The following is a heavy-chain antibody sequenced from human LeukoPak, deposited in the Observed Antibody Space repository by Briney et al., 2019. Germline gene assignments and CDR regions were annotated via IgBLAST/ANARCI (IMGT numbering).Heavy chain of an antibody. CDR2: IYYSGST. V-gene: IGHV4-39*01. CDR3: ARAMGKSYYFDY. D-gene: IGHD1-26*01. CDR1: GGSISSSSYY. J-gene: IGHJ4*02. Sequence: SETLSLTCTVSGGSISSSSYYWGWIRQPPGKGLEWIGSIYYSGSTYYNPSLKSRVTISVDTSKDQFSLKLSSVTAADTAVYYCARAMGKSYYFDYWGQGTLVTVSS.